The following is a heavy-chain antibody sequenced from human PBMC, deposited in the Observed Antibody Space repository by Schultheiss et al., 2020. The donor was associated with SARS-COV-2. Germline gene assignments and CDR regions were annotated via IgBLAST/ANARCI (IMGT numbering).Heavy chain of an antibody. D-gene: IGHD2-15*01. CDR1: GFTFSSYE. J-gene: IGHJ5*02. Sequence: GGSLRLSCAASGFTFSSYEMNWVRQAPGKGLEWVSYISSSGSTIYYADSVKGRFTISRDNAKNSLYLQMNSLRAEDTAVYYCAREWWGGFDPWGQGTLVTVSS. CDR2: ISSSGSTI. CDR3: AREWWGGFDP. V-gene: IGHV3-48*03.